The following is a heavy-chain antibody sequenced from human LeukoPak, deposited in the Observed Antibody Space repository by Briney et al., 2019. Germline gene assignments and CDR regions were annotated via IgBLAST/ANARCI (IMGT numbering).Heavy chain of an antibody. CDR2: IRGDGSGT. V-gene: IGHV3-74*01. Sequence: GGSLRLSCAASGFTFSSYWMHWVRQAPGKGLVWVSRIRGDGSGTTYADSVKGRFTISRDNAKNTVYLQMNSLRAEYTAVYYCTRDRLYAFEIWGQGTMVTVSS. CDR1: GFTFSSYW. J-gene: IGHJ3*02. CDR3: TRDRLYAFEI.